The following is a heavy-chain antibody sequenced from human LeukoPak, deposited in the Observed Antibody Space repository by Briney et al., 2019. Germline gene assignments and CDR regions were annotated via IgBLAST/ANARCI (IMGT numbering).Heavy chain of an antibody. V-gene: IGHV4-4*02. Sequence: PSETLSLTCGVSGGSITNTNYWPWVRQPPGKGLEWSGEVNLQGSTNYNPSLMGRVAISVDTSENHISLQLSSVTAADTAVYYCAREGGPYRPLDYSGQGTLVTVSS. CDR2: VNLQGST. J-gene: IGHJ4*02. CDR3: AREGGPYRPLDY. CDR1: GGSITNTNY.